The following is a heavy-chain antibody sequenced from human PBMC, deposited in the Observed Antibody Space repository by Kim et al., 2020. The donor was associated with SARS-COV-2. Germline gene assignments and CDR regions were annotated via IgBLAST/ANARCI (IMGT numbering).Heavy chain of an antibody. CDR3: ARGVRTISNYDY. Sequence: GYEQKVQVRVTMTMDPSITTAYMELSSLGSVDTAVYYCARGVRTISNYDYWGQGTLVTVSS. J-gene: IGHJ4*02. D-gene: IGHD3-9*01. V-gene: IGHV1-8*01.